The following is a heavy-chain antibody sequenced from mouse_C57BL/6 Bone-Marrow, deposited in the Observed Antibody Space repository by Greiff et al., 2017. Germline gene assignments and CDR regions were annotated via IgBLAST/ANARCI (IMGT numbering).Heavy chain of an antibody. CDR3: AMEGSITTVPLWYFDV. J-gene: IGHJ1*03. CDR1: GYTFTSYW. Sequence: QVQLQQPGAELVMPGASVKLSCKASGYTFTSYWMHWVKQRPGQGLEWIGEIDPSDSYTNYNQKFKGKSTLTVDKSSSTAYMQLSSLTSEDSAVYYCAMEGSITTVPLWYFDVWGTATTVTVSS. D-gene: IGHD1-1*01. V-gene: IGHV1-69*01. CDR2: IDPSDSYT.